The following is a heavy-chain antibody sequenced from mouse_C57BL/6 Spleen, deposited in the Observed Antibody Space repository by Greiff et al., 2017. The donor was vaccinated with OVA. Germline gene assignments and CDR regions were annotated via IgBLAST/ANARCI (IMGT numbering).Heavy chain of an antibody. V-gene: IGHV1-39*01. D-gene: IGHD1-1*01. CDR2: INPNYGTT. CDR1: GYSFTDYN. Sequence: VQLQQSGPELVKPGASVKISCKASGYSFTDYNMNWVKQSNGKSLEWIGVINPNYGTTSYNQKFKGKATLTVDQSSSTAYMQLNSLTSEDSAVYYCARKGHYGSSWDWDFDVWGTGTTVTVSS. J-gene: IGHJ1*03. CDR3: ARKGHYGSSWDWDFDV.